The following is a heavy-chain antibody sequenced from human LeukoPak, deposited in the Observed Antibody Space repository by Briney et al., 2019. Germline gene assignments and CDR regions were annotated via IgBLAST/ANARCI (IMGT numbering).Heavy chain of an antibody. CDR3: ARDFYYGSGSYYNDY. CDR1: GFTFSSYS. CDR2: ISSSSSYI. V-gene: IGHV3-21*01. D-gene: IGHD3-10*01. J-gene: IGHJ4*02. Sequence: KPGGSLRLSCAASGFTFSSYSMNWVRHAPGKGLEWVSSISSSSSYIYYADSVKGRFTISRDNAKNSLYLQMNSLRAEDTAVYYCARDFYYGSGSYYNDYWGQGTLVTVSS.